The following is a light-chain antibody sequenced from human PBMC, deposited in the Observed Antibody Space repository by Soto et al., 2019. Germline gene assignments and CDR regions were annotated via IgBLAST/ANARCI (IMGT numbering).Light chain of an antibody. Sequence: PGERATLSCRASQSLDSYLAWYQQKPGQPPRLLIYDASSRATGIPARFSGSGSGTDFTLTISSLESEDFAVYYCQQRSDWPIPFGGGTKVDIK. V-gene: IGKV3-11*01. CDR3: QQRSDWPIP. CDR2: DAS. J-gene: IGKJ4*01. CDR1: QSLDSY.